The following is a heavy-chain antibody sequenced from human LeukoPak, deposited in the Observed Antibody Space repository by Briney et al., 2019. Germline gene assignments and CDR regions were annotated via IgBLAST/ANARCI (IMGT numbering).Heavy chain of an antibody. CDR3: AGLISATGYFDY. J-gene: IGHJ4*02. Sequence: SETLSLTCTVSGGSISSSYWTWIRQPPGKGLEWIGYIYPSGTTNCNPSLKSRVTISIDTSKNQFSLKLSTVTAADTAVYYCAGLISATGYFDYWGQGTLVTVSS. CDR2: IYPSGTT. V-gene: IGHV4-59*01. CDR1: GGSISSSY. D-gene: IGHD2-15*01.